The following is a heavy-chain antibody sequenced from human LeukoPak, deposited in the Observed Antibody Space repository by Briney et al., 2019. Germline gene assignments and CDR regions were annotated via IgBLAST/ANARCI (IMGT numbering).Heavy chain of an antibody. CDR2: IDTGTSTI. D-gene: IGHD5-18*01. CDR1: GFTFSSYA. CDR3: ARDLEGYNFGLAYYYYYMDV. J-gene: IGHJ6*03. Sequence: GGSLRLSCAASGFTFSSYAMNWVRQAPGKGLEWVSYIDTGTSTIYYADSVKGRFTISKDNAKNSLFLQMNSLRAEDTAVYYCARDLEGYNFGLAYYYYYMDVWGKGTTVTVSS. V-gene: IGHV3-48*01.